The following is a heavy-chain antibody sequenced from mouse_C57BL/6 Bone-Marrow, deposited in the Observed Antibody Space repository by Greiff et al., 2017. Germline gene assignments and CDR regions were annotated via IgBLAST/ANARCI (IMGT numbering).Heavy chain of an antibody. CDR3: ARKNYGSIYWYFDV. D-gene: IGHD1-1*01. Sequence: QVQLQQPGPGLVQPSQSLSITCTVSGFSLTSYGVHWVRQSPGKGLEWLGVIWSGGSTAYNAAFISRLSISKDNSKSQVFFKMNSLQADNTAIYYCARKNYGSIYWYFDVWGTGTTVTVSS. J-gene: IGHJ1*03. CDR1: GFSLTSYG. CDR2: IWSGGST. V-gene: IGHV2-2*01.